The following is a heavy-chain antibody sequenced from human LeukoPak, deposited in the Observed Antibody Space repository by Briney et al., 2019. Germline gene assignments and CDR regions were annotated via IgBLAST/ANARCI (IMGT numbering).Heavy chain of an antibody. J-gene: IGHJ6*04. CDR1: GFTFSSYA. D-gene: IGHD3-9*01. V-gene: IGHV3-30*04. CDR3: ARDRRYFDWLRVNYYYGMDV. Sequence: GGSLRLSCAASGFTFSSYAMHGVRQARGKGLEGGAVISYDGSKKYYADAVKGRFTISRDNSKNTLYLQMNSLRAEDTAVYYCARDRRYFDWLRVNYYYGMDVWGKGTTVTVSS. CDR2: ISYDGSKK.